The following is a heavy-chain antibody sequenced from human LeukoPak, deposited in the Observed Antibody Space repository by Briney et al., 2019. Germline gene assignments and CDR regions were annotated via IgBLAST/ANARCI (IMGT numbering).Heavy chain of an antibody. Sequence: SETLSLTCSVSGDSISTTGYFWVWIRQSPGRDLEWIGSIFKSGNTFYNMSLKSRVTISVDTSKNEFVLSLTSVTAADTAVYYCAGTGIRTWFDPWGQGILVTVSS. CDR2: IFKSGNT. CDR1: GDSISTTGYF. D-gene: IGHD1-14*01. CDR3: AGTGIRTWFDP. V-gene: IGHV4-39*01. J-gene: IGHJ5*02.